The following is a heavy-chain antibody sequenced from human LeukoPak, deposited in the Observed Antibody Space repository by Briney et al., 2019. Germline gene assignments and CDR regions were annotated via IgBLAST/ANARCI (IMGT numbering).Heavy chain of an antibody. CDR1: GLTFSSYS. V-gene: IGHV3-21*01. CDR2: ISSSSSYI. Sequence: GGSLRLSCAASGLTFSSYSMNWVPKAPGKGLEWFSSISSSSSYIYYADSVKDRFTISRDNAKNSLYLQMNSLRAEDTAVYYCARDRISQWLTPLGYWGQGTLVTVSS. CDR3: ARDRISQWLTPLGY. D-gene: IGHD6-19*01. J-gene: IGHJ4*02.